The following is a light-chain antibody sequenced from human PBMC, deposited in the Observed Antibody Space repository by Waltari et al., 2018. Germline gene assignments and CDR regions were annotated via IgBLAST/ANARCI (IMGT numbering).Light chain of an antibody. CDR2: EVT. J-gene: IGLJ1*01. CDR1: STDLASYNL. CDR3: CSYTGSSTSYG. V-gene: IGLV2-23*02. Sequence: QSALSQPASVSGSPGQSLTITCTGASTDLASYNLVAWYQHHPNRAPKLIIYEVTKRPSGISHRFSGAKSGATASLRIFGLQADDEADYYCCSYTGSSTSYGCGGVTKVTVL.